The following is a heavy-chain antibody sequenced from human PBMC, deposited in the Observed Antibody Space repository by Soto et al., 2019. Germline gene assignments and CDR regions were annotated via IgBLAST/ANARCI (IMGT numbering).Heavy chain of an antibody. CDR3: ARWQYYGSGSYYKPFHYYYDMDV. V-gene: IGHV4-31*03. CDR1: GGSISSGSYY. Sequence: SETLSLTCTVSGGSISSGSYYWSWIRQHPGKGLEWIGYIYYSGHTYYNPSLKSRVTISLDTSTNQFSLNLSSVSAADTAVYYCARWQYYGSGSYYKPFHYYYDMDVWGQGTTVTVSS. CDR2: IYYSGHT. J-gene: IGHJ6*02. D-gene: IGHD3-10*01.